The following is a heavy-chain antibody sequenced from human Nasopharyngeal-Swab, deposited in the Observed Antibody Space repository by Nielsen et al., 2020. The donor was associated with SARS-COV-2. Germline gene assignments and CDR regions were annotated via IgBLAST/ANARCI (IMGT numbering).Heavy chain of an antibody. CDR3: ATRDYYGSGTMGIPFDY. Sequence: GKGLEGIGSIYYSGSTYYNPSLKSRVTISVDTSKNQFSLKLSSVTAADTAVYYCATRDYYGSGTMGIPFDYWGQGTLVNVSS. CDR2: IYYSGST. J-gene: IGHJ4*02. D-gene: IGHD3-10*01. V-gene: IGHV4-39*01.